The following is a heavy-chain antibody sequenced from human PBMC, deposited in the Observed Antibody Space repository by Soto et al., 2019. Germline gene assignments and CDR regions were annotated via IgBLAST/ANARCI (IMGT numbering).Heavy chain of an antibody. Sequence: SETLSLTCSVSGGSISSFYWSWIRQPPGKGLEWIGYIDYSGSTNYNPSLKSRITISLDTSKNKVSLKVRAVTAADTAVYYCARHVGPYGDYYMDVWGKGTTVTVSS. CDR1: GGSISSFY. V-gene: IGHV4-59*01. J-gene: IGHJ6*03. CDR3: ARHVGPYGDYYMDV. CDR2: IDYSGST. D-gene: IGHD4-17*01.